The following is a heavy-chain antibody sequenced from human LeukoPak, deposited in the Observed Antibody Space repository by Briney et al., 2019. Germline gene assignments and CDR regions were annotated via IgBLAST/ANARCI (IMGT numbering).Heavy chain of an antibody. D-gene: IGHD3-9*01. V-gene: IGHV4-59*01. J-gene: IGHJ4*02. Sequence: SETLSLTCTVSGGSISSYYWSWIRQPPGKGLEWIGYIYYSGSTNYNPSLKSRVTISVDTSKNQFSLKLSSVTAADTAVYYCARGGFDWSFDYWGQGTLVTVSS. CDR3: ARGGFDWSFDY. CDR2: IYYSGST. CDR1: GGSISSYY.